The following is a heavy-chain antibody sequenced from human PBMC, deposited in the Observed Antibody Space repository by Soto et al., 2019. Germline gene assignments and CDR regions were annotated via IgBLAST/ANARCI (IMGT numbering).Heavy chain of an antibody. CDR2: ISYDGSNK. CDR1: GFTFSSYA. D-gene: IGHD6-19*01. Sequence: QVQLVESGGGVVQPGSSLRLSCAASGFTFSSYAMHWVRQAPGKGLEWVAVISYDGSNKYYADSVKGRFTISRDNSKNTLYLQMNSLRAEDTAVYYCARVTAGGVAAFDYWGQGTLVTVSS. J-gene: IGHJ4*02. CDR3: ARVTAGGVAAFDY. V-gene: IGHV3-30-3*01.